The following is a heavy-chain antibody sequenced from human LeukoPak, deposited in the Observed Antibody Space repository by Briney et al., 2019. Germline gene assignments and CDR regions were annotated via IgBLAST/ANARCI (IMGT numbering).Heavy chain of an antibody. CDR2: IYPGDSDT. Sequence: GESLKISCKGSGYSFASYWIAWGRQMPGEGLEWRGIIYPGDSDTRYSPSFQGQVTISADKSISTAYLQWSSLKASDTGIYYCARQWGDCSSTSCYSTYWGQGTLVTVSS. J-gene: IGHJ4*02. D-gene: IGHD2-2*01. CDR1: GYSFASYW. V-gene: IGHV5-51*01. CDR3: ARQWGDCSSTSCYSTY.